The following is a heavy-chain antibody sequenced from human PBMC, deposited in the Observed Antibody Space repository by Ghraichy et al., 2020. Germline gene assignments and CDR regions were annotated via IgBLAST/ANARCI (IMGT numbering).Heavy chain of an antibody. CDR3: ASCSSTSLYYYGMDV. D-gene: IGHD2-2*01. J-gene: IGHJ6*02. Sequence: SETLSLTCAVSGGSISSGGYSWSWIRQPPGKGLEWIWYIYHSWSTYYNPSLKSRVTISVDRSKNHFSLKLSSVTSADTAVYYCASCSSTSLYYYGMDVWGQGTTVTVSS. CDR2: IYHSWST. CDR1: GGSISSGGYS. V-gene: IGHV4-30-2*01.